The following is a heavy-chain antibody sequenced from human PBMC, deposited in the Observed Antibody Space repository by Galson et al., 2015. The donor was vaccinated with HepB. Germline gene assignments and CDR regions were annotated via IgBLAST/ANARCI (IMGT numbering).Heavy chain of an antibody. J-gene: IGHJ4*02. CDR3: ASGPGAISSFRLDY. V-gene: IGHV3-30*04. CDR2: ISYDGSYK. CDR1: GFTFSNYA. D-gene: IGHD2-2*01. Sequence: SLRLSCAASGFTFSNYAVHWVRQAPGKGLEWVALISYDGSYKYYADSVTGRFTISRDNSENTLFLQMNSLRTEDTAVYYCASGPGAISSFRLDYWGQGTLVTVSS.